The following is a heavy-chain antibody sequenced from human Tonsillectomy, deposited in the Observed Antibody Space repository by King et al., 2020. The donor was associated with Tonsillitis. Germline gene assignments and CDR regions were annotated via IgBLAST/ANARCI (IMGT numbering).Heavy chain of an antibody. CDR2: ISWNSGSI. D-gene: IGHD6-13*01. CDR1: GFTFDDYA. V-gene: IGHV3-9*01. CDR3: ARARSAAGRTYYYYGMDV. J-gene: IGHJ6*02. Sequence: EVQLVESGGGLVQPGRSLRLSCAASGFTFDDYAMHWVRQAPGKGLEWVSGISWNSGSIGYADSVKRRFTISRDNAKNSLYLQMSSLRAEDTALYYCARARSAAGRTYYYYGMDVWGQGTTVSVSS.